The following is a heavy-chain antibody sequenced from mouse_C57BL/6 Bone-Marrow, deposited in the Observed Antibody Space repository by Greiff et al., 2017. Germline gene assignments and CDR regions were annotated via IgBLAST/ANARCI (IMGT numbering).Heavy chain of an antibody. CDR3: AREGITTVP. J-gene: IGHJ3*02. D-gene: IGHD1-1*01. V-gene: IGHV1-58*01. CDR2: IYIGNGYT. Sequence: EVQRVESGAELVRPGSSVKMSCKTSGYTFASYGINWVKQRPGQGLEWIGYIYIGNGYTEYNKKFKGKATLTSDTSSSTAYMQLSSLTSEDSAIYFCAREGITTVPWGQGTLVTVSA. CDR1: GYTFASYG.